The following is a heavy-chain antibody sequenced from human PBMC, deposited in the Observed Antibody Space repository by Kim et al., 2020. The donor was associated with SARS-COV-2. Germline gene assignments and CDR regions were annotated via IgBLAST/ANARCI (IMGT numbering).Heavy chain of an antibody. J-gene: IGHJ6*02. CDR2: IYYSGST. CDR1: GGSISSSSYY. D-gene: IGHD3-9*01. V-gene: IGHV4-39*07. Sequence: SETLSLTCTVSGGSISSSSYYWGWIRQPPGKGLEWIGSIYYSGSTYYNPSLKSRVTISVDTSKNQFSLKLSSVTAADTAVYYCASHPLYDILTGYYGYGMDVWGQGTTVTVSS. CDR3: ASHPLYDILTGYYGYGMDV.